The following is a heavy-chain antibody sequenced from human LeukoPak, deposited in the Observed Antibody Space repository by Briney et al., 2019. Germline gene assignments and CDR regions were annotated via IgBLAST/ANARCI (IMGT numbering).Heavy chain of an antibody. CDR1: GCTFTGYY. Sequence: ASVKVSCKASGCTFTGYYMHWVRQAPGQGLEWMGWINPNSGGTNYAQKFQGRVTMTRDTSISTAYMELSRLRSDDTAVYYCARDPVVVVAATLFGAFDIWGQGTMVTVSS. CDR2: INPNSGGT. D-gene: IGHD2-15*01. J-gene: IGHJ3*02. V-gene: IGHV1-2*02. CDR3: ARDPVVVVAATLFGAFDI.